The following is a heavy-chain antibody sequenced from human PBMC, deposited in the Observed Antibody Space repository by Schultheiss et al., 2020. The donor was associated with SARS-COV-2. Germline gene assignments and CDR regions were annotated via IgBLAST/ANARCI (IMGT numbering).Heavy chain of an antibody. CDR2: IYYSGST. Sequence: SETLSLTCTLSGGSISSYFWSWIRQPPGKGLEWIGYIYYSGSTNYNPSLKSRVTISVDTSKNQFSLKLSSVTAADTAVYYCARLDPAFDIWGQGTMVTVSS. V-gene: IGHV4-59*12. CDR3: ARLDPAFDI. J-gene: IGHJ3*02. CDR1: GGSISSYF.